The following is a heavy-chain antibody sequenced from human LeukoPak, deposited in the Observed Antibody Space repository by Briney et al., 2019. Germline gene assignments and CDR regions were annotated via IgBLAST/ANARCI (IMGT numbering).Heavy chain of an antibody. Sequence: ASVKVSCKASGYTFTSYGISWVRQAPGQGLEWMGRISAYNGNTNYAQKLQGRVTMTTDTSTSTTYMELRSLRSDDTAVYYCARDLTGVGAFDIWGQGTMVTVSS. J-gene: IGHJ3*02. V-gene: IGHV1-18*01. CDR2: ISAYNGNT. CDR3: ARDLTGVGAFDI. D-gene: IGHD3-9*01. CDR1: GYTFTSYG.